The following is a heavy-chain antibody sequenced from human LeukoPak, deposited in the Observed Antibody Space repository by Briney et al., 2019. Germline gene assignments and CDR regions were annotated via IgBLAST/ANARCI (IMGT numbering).Heavy chain of an antibody. CDR3: AKSGPLGPQGAAYYGMDV. V-gene: IGHV3-30*18. Sequence: PGGSLRLSCAASGFTFSSYGMHWVRQAPGKGLEWVAVIPYDGSNKYYADSVKGRFTISRDNSKNTLYLQMNSLRAEDTAVYYCAKSGPLGPQGAAYYGMDVWGQGTTVTVSS. CDR1: GFTFSSYG. CDR2: IPYDGSNK. J-gene: IGHJ6*02. D-gene: IGHD1-26*01.